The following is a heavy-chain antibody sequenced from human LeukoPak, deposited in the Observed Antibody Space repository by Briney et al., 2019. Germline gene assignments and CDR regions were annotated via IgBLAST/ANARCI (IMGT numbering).Heavy chain of an antibody. CDR2: IYHSGST. Sequence: SETLSLTCAVSGGSISSSNWWSWVRQPPGKGLEWIGEIYHSGSTNYNPSLKSRVTISVDKSKNQFSLKLSPVTAADTAVYYCAYSYDILTGYGYYYGMDVWGQGTTVTVSS. CDR1: GGSISSSNW. J-gene: IGHJ6*02. V-gene: IGHV4-4*02. CDR3: AYSYDILTGYGYYYGMDV. D-gene: IGHD3-9*01.